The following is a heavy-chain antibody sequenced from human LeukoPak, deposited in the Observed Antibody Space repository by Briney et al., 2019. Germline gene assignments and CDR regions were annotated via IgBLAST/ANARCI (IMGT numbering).Heavy chain of an antibody. D-gene: IGHD5-18*01. CDR3: ASSVKVDTAMGDAFDI. J-gene: IGHJ3*02. Sequence: SVKVSCKASGGTFSSYAISWVRQAPGQGLEWMGGSIPSFGTANYAQKFQGRVTITADESTSTAYMELSSLRSEDTAVYYCASSVKVDTAMGDAFDIWGQGTMVTVSS. CDR1: GGTFSSYA. V-gene: IGHV1-69*01. CDR2: SIPSFGTA.